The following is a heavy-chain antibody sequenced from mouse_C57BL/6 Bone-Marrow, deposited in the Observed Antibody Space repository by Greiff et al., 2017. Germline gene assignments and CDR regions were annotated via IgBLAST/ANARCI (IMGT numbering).Heavy chain of an antibody. D-gene: IGHD2-12*01. CDR1: GYTFTSYG. Sequence: QVQLKESGAELARPGASVKLSCKASGYTFTSYGISWVKQRTGQGLEWIGEIYPRSGNTYYNEKFKGKATLTADKSSSTAYMELRSLTSEDSAVYFCARSPLLLYYFDDGGQGTTLTVSS. CDR3: ARSPLLLYYFDD. V-gene: IGHV1-81*01. CDR2: IYPRSGNT. J-gene: IGHJ2*01.